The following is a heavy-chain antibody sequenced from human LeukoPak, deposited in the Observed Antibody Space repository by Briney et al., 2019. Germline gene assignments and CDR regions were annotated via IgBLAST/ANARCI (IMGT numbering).Heavy chain of an antibody. J-gene: IGHJ4*02. D-gene: IGHD3-22*01. CDR2: FDPEDGET. Sequence: ASVKVSCKVSGYTLTELSMHWVRQAPGKGLEWMGGFDPEDGETFYAQKFQGRVTMTEDTSTDTAYMELTSLRSEDTAVYYCATDYYYDSSGSYYTVDYWGQGTLVTVSS. CDR1: GYTLTELS. CDR3: ATDYYYDSSGSYYTVDY. V-gene: IGHV1-24*01.